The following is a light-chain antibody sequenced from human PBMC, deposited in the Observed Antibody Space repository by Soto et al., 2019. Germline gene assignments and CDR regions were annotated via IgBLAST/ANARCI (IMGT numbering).Light chain of an antibody. CDR3: QQYGSSPPNT. V-gene: IGKV3-20*01. Sequence: EIVLTQSPGTLSLSPGERATLSCRASQSVSSSYLAWYQQKPGQAPRLLIYGASSRATGIPDRFSGSRSGTDLTLTISRLEPEDFAVYYCQQYGSSPPNTFGQGTKLEIK. CDR2: GAS. CDR1: QSVSSSY. J-gene: IGKJ2*01.